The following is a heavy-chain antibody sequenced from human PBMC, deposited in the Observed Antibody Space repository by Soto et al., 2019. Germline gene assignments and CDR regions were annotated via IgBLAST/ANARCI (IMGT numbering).Heavy chain of an antibody. D-gene: IGHD5-12*01. Sequence: GGSLRLSCAASGFTFSSYAMHWVRQAPGKGLEWVAVISYDGSNKYYADSVKGRFTISRDNSKNTLYLQMNSLRAEDTAVYYCARGGWLQLYRLDYWGQGTRVTV. CDR1: GFTFSSYA. CDR2: ISYDGSNK. J-gene: IGHJ4*02. CDR3: ARGGWLQLYRLDY. V-gene: IGHV3-30-3*01.